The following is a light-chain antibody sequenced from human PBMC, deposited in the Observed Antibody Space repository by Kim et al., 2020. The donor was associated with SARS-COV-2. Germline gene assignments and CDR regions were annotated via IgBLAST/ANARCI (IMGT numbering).Light chain of an antibody. V-gene: IGLV3-1*01. Sequence: SYELTQPPSVSVSPGQTASITCSGDKLGDKYACWYQQKPGQSPMLVIYQDSKRPSGIPERFSGSNSGNTATLTISGTQAMDEADYYCQAWDSSTGPVVFG. CDR2: QDS. CDR1: KLGDKY. J-gene: IGLJ3*02. CDR3: QAWDSSTGPVV.